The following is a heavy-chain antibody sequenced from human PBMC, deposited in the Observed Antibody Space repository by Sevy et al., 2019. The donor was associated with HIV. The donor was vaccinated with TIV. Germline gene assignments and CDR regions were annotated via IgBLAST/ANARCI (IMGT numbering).Heavy chain of an antibody. Sequence: GGSLRLSCVASGFTFSEYGMHWVRQAPGKGLEWVAVISHDGRNNKDNADSVKGRLTISRDNSKNTLYLQMNSLRAEETAIYYCARDRGEILRSAFRSWGQGTRVTVSS. V-gene: IGHV3-33*08. CDR2: ISHDGRNNK. J-gene: IGHJ5*02. D-gene: IGHD3-10*01. CDR3: ARDRGEILRSAFRS. CDR1: GFTFSEYG.